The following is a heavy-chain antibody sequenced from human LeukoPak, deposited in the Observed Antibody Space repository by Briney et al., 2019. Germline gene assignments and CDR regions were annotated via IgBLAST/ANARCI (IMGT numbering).Heavy chain of an antibody. D-gene: IGHD2-15*01. CDR1: GGTFSSYA. J-gene: IGHJ4*02. V-gene: IGHV1-69*01. CDR2: IIPIFGTA. Sequence: ASVKVSCKASGGTFSSYAISWVRQAPGQGLEWMGGIIPIFGTANCAQKFQGRVTITADESTSTAYIELSSLRSEDTAVYYCARVYVGYCSGGSCYPHWDQGTLVTVSS. CDR3: ARVYVGYCSGGSCYPH.